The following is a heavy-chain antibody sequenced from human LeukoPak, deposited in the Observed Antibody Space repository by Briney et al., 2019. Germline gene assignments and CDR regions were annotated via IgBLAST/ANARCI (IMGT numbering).Heavy chain of an antibody. J-gene: IGHJ4*02. Sequence: PGGSLRLSCAASGFTFSSYGMSWVRQAPGKGLEWVSAISGSGGSTYYADSVKGRFTISRDNSKNTLYLQMNGLRAEDTAVYYCASGRRSGRQQLNNYWGQGTLVTVSS. V-gene: IGHV3-23*01. D-gene: IGHD6-13*01. CDR3: ASGRRSGRQQLNNY. CDR2: ISGSGGST. CDR1: GFTFSSYG.